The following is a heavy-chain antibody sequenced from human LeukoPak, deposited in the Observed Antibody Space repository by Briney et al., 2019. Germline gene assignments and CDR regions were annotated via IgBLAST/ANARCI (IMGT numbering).Heavy chain of an antibody. D-gene: IGHD1-26*01. CDR1: GFTFSSYA. Sequence: PGGSLRLSCAASGFTFSSYAMRWVRQTPDKGLEWVSCIDGSVPTTFYADSVKGRFTISRDNSKNTLYLQMNSLRVEDTAVYYCAKDAFSSGSPFYMDVWGKGTTVTVSS. CDR2: IDGSVPTT. CDR3: AKDAFSSGSPFYMDV. J-gene: IGHJ6*03. V-gene: IGHV3-23*01.